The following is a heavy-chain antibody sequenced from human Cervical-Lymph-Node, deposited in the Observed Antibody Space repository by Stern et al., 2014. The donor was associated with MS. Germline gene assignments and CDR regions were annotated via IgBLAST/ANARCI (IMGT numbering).Heavy chain of an antibody. CDR3: AIRGAAAS. D-gene: IGHD6-25*01. CDR1: GFTFSTYA. J-gene: IGHJ5*02. Sequence: VQLVQSGGGLVQPGGSLRLSCGALGFTFSTYAMNWVRQAPGKGLEWVSAILGNGATTYFADSVKGRFSISRDNSRNTLYLQMNSLRPEDTAIYYCAIRGAAASWGQGTLVTVSS. CDR2: ILGNGATT. V-gene: IGHV3-23*04.